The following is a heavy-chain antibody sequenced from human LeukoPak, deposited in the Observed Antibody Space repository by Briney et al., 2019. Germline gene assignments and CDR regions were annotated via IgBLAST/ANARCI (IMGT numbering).Heavy chain of an antibody. J-gene: IGHJ6*02. CDR1: GFTFSSYG. V-gene: IGHV3-30*18. CDR3: AKDLAMIVVVTPLDYYYGMDV. CDR2: ISYDGSNK. Sequence: GGSLRLSCAASGFTFSSYGMHWVRQAPGKGLEWVAVISYDGSNKYYADSVKGRFTISRDNSKNTLYLQMNSLRAEDTAVYYCAKDLAMIVVVTPLDYYYGMDVWGQGTTVTVSS. D-gene: IGHD3-22*01.